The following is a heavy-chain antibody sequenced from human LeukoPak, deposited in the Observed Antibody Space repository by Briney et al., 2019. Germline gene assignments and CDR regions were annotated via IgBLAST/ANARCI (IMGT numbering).Heavy chain of an antibody. Sequence: ASVKVSCKASGGTFSSYAISWVRQAPGQGLEWMGGIIPIFGTANYAQKFQGRVTITADKSTSTAYMELSSLRSEDTAVYYCARDRDMVRGAIHYYYYYGMDVWGKGTTVTVSS. J-gene: IGHJ6*04. CDR1: GGTFSSYA. CDR2: IIPIFGTA. CDR3: ARDRDMVRGAIHYYYYYGMDV. D-gene: IGHD3-10*01. V-gene: IGHV1-69*06.